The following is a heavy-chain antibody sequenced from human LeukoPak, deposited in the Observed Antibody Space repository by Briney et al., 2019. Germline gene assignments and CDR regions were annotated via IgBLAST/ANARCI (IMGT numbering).Heavy chain of an antibody. CDR2: IKQDGSVK. D-gene: IGHD3-10*01. V-gene: IGHV3-7*01. Sequence: GGSLRLSCAASGFTFSSYWMNWVRQAPGKGLEWVANIKQDGSVKNYVDSVKGRFTISRDNAKNSLFLQMNSLRAEDTAVYYRARDPSGSPVFGPWGQGTLVTVSS. CDR1: GFTFSSYW. J-gene: IGHJ5*02. CDR3: ARDPSGSPVFGP.